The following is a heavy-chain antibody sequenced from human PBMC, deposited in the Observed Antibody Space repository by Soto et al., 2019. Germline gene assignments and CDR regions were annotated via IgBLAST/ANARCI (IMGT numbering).Heavy chain of an antibody. J-gene: IGHJ6*03. V-gene: IGHV3-74*01. CDR1: GFTFSSYW. D-gene: IGHD4-17*01. CDR2: INSDGSTT. Sequence: VQLVESGGGLVQPGGSQRLSCAASGFTFSSYWMHWVRQAPGKGLVWVSRINSDGSTTNYADAVKGRFTISRDIAKNTLYLQMNSLRAEDTAVYYCARSAYGDYFYSYYMDVWGKGTTVTVSS. CDR3: ARSAYGDYFYSYYMDV.